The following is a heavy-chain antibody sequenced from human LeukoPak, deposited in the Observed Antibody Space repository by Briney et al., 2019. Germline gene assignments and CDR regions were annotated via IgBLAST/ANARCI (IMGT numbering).Heavy chain of an antibody. J-gene: IGHJ6*03. CDR2: INGGGSTT. D-gene: IGHD2-15*01. V-gene: IGHV3-23*01. CDR1: GFAFSNFA. Sequence: GGSLRLSCAASGFAFSNFAMGWVRQSPGKGLEWLSSINGGGSTTFYSDSVKGRFTISRDNSKITLYLHMDSLRPDDTATYYCTKELHVAVAVADYYYFYMDVWGRGTAVTVSS. CDR3: TKELHVAVAVADYYYFYMDV.